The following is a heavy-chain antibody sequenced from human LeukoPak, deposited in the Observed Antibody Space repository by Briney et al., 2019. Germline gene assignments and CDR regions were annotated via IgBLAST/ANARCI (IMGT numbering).Heavy chain of an antibody. V-gene: IGHV4-39*07. Sequence: SETLSLTCTVSGGSISSSSYYWGWIRQPPGKGLEWIGSIYYSGSTYYNPSLKSRVTISVDTSKNQFSLKLSSVTAADTAVYYCARSLSVAKFDYWGQGTLVTVSS. CDR2: IYYSGST. CDR1: GGSISSSSYY. J-gene: IGHJ4*02. CDR3: ARSLSVAKFDY. D-gene: IGHD5-12*01.